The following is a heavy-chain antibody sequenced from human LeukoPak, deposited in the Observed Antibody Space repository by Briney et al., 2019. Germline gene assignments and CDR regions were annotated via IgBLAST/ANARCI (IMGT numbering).Heavy chain of an antibody. J-gene: IGHJ4*02. CDR3: AKDRLGANYYGSGV. V-gene: IGHV3-48*02. Sequence: PGGSLRLSCAASGFTFSSYSMNWVRQAPGKGLEWVSYISSSSSTIYYADSVKGRFTISRDNAKNSLYLQMNSLRDDDTAVYYCAKDRLGANYYGSGVWGQGTLVTVSS. D-gene: IGHD3-10*01. CDR1: GFTFSSYS. CDR2: ISSSSSTI.